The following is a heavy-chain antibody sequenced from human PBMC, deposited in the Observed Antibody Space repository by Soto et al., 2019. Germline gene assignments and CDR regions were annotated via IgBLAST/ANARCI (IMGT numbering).Heavy chain of an antibody. J-gene: IGHJ4*02. V-gene: IGHV3-11*06. D-gene: IGHD5-18*01. CDR2: ISSSSSYT. CDR3: ARRRRAQLGLNDY. CDR1: GFTFSDYY. Sequence: QVQLVESGGGLVKPGGSLRLSCAASGFTFSDYYMSWIRQAPGKGLEWVSYISSSSSYTNYADSVKGRFTISRDNAKNSLYLQMNSLRAEDTAVYYCARRRRAQLGLNDYWGQGTLVTVSS.